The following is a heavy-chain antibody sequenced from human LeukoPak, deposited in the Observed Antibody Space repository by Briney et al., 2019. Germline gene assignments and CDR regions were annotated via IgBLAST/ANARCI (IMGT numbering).Heavy chain of an antibody. J-gene: IGHJ6*03. CDR3: TRGSMAYYYMDV. V-gene: IGHV4-59*01. D-gene: IGHD5-24*01. CDR2: IYYSGST. CDR1: GGSISSYY. Sequence: SETLSLTCTVSGGSISSYYWSWVRQPPGKGLEWIGDIYYSGSTNYNPSLKSRVTISVDTSKNQFSLKLSSVTAADTAVYYCTRGSMAYYYMDVWGKGTTVTISS.